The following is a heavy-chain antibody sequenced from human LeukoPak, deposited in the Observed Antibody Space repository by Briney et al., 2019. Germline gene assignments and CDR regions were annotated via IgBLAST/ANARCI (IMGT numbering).Heavy chain of an antibody. CDR1: GGSISSYY. Sequence: SETLSLTCTVSGGSISSYYWIWIRQPPGKGLEWIGYIYYSGSTNYNPSLKSRVNISVDTSKNQFSLKLSSVTAADTAVYYCARADWYSYDSSFYAFDPWGQGTLVTVSS. CDR2: IYYSGST. V-gene: IGHV4-59*01. CDR3: ARADWYSYDSSFYAFDP. J-gene: IGHJ5*02. D-gene: IGHD3-22*01.